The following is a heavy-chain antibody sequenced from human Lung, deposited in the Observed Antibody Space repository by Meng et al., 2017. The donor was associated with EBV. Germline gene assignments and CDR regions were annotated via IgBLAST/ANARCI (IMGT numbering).Heavy chain of an antibody. D-gene: IGHD5-12*01. Sequence: QGQLHQWGAGLLKPSETLSLTCAVYGGSFSGYYWSWIRQPPGKGLEWIGEINHSGSTNYNPSLKSRVTISVDRSKNQFSLKVNSVTAADTAVNYCARRMTVAIDFWGQGTLVTVSS. V-gene: IGHV4-34*01. CDR2: INHSGST. CDR1: GGSFSGYY. CDR3: ARRMTVAIDF. J-gene: IGHJ4*02.